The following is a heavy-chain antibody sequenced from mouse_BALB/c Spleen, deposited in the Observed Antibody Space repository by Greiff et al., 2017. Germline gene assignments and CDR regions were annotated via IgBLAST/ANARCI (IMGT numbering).Heavy chain of an antibody. CDR1: GYTFTSYW. Sequence: QVQLQQPGSELVRPGASVKLSCKASGYTFTSYWMHWVKQRPGQGLEWIGNIYPGRGITNYNEKFKSKATLTLDTSSSTAYMQLSSLTSEDSAVYYCSRGTPFDYWGQGTTLTVSS. D-gene: IGHD3-3*01. V-gene: IGHV1S5*01. CDR2: IYPGRGIT. CDR3: SRGTPFDY. J-gene: IGHJ2*01.